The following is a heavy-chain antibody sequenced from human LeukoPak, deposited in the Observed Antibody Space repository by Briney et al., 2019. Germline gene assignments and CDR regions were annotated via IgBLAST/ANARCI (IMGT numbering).Heavy chain of an antibody. V-gene: IGHV3-23*01. D-gene: IGHD2-21*01. CDR3: ASGMWSAYYFDY. CDR1: GFTFSSYA. CDR2: ISGSGGST. J-gene: IGHJ4*02. Sequence: GGSLRLSCAASGFTFSSYAMSWVRQAPGKGLEWVSAISGSGGSTYYADSVKGRFTISRDNSKNTLYLQMNSLRAEDTAVYYCASGMWSAYYFDYWGQGTLVTVSS.